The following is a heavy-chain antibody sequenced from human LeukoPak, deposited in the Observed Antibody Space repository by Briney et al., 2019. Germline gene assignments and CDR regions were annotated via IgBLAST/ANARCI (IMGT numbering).Heavy chain of an antibody. D-gene: IGHD3-22*01. J-gene: IGHJ4*02. V-gene: IGHV1-46*01. CDR3: AKSLGGSGYFDY. CDR2: INPSGGST. CDR1: GYTFTSYY. Sequence: ASVKVSCKASGYTFTSYYMRWVRQAPGQGLEWMGIINPSGGSTSYAQKFQGRVTMTRDMSTSTVYMELSSLRSEDTAMYSCAKSLGGSGYFDYWGQGTLVTVSS.